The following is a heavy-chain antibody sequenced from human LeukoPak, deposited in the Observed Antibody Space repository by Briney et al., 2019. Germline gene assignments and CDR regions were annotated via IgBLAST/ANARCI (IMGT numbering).Heavy chain of an antibody. D-gene: IGHD3-10*01. Sequence: SETLSLTCSVSGGAIGSDGYYWNWIRQHPGKGLEWIGYIYYSGSGSYNPSLKSRVTISVDTSKNQFSLRLSSVTAADTAVYYCARGSYYGFSGDSWGQGSLVTVSS. CDR3: ARGSYYGFSGDS. J-gene: IGHJ4*02. CDR2: IYYSGSG. CDR1: GGAIGSDGYY. V-gene: IGHV4-31*03.